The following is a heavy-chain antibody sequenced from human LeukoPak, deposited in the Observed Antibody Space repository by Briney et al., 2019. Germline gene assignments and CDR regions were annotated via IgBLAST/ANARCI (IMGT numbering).Heavy chain of an antibody. CDR3: AREVRYCGGDCYSHWYFDL. CDR2: IYHSGST. J-gene: IGHJ2*01. Sequence: SETLSLTCTVSGGSISSASYFWGWIRQPPGKGLEWIGSIYHSGSTYYNPSLKSRVTISVDTSKNQFSLKLSSVTAADTAVYYCAREVRYCGGDCYSHWYFDLWGRGTLVTVSS. D-gene: IGHD2-21*02. CDR1: GGSISSASYF. V-gene: IGHV4-39*07.